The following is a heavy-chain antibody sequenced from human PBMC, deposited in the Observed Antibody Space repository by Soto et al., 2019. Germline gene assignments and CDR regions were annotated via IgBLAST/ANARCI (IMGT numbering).Heavy chain of an antibody. D-gene: IGHD3-22*01. CDR2: IIRTFGTA. V-gene: IGHV1-69*12. CDR3: ARDRGPSSGYYPYWFDP. CDR1: GGTFSSYA. Sequence: QVQLVQSGAEVKKPGSSVKVSCKASGGTFSSYAITWVRQAPGQGLEWMGGIIRTFGTANYAQKFQARVTITADESTSTAYMEVSSLRSEDTAVYYCARDRGPSSGYYPYWFDPWGQGTLVTVSS. J-gene: IGHJ5*02.